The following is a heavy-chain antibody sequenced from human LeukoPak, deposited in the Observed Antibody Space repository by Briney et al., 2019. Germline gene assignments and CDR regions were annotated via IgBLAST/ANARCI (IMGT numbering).Heavy chain of an antibody. V-gene: IGHV4-59*01. D-gene: IGHD4-23*01. CDR2: IYYSGST. CDR3: ARGGINGGYYYYYYMDV. J-gene: IGHJ6*03. Sequence: SETLSLTCTVSGGSISSYYWSWIRQPPGKGLEWIGYIYYSGSTNYNPSLKSRVTISVDTSKNQFSLKLSSVTAADTAVYYCARGGINGGYYYYYYMDVWGKGTTVTVSS. CDR1: GGSISSYY.